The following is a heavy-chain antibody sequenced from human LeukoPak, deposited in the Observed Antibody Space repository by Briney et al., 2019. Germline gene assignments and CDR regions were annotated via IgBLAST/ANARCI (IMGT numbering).Heavy chain of an antibody. J-gene: IGHJ4*02. Sequence: GGSLRLSCAASGFTFSSHWMHWVRQAPGKGLVWVSRINSDGSSTSYVDSVKGRFTISRDNAKNTLYLQTNSLRAEDTAVYYCASAFGEPLYYFGSWGQGTLVTVSS. D-gene: IGHD3-10*01. CDR2: INSDGSST. V-gene: IGHV3-74*01. CDR1: GFTFSSHW. CDR3: ASAFGEPLYYFGS.